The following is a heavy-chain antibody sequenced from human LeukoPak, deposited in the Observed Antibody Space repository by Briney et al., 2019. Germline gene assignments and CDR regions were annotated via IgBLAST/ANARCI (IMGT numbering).Heavy chain of an antibody. CDR2: IYPGDSDT. D-gene: IGHD5-12*01. CDR3: ARLPGIVATIERYFDY. V-gene: IGHV5-51*01. J-gene: IGHJ4*02. CDR1: GYSFTSYW. Sequence: GGSLKISCKGSGYSFTSYWIGWVRQMPGKGLEWMGIIYPGDSDTRYSPSFQGQVTISADKSISTAYLQWSSLKASDTAMYYCARLPGIVATIERYFDYWGQGTLVTVSS.